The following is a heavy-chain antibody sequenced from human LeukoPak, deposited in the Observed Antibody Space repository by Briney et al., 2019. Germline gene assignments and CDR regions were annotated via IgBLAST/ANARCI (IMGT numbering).Heavy chain of an antibody. CDR3: ARDPGSPYYGMDV. CDR1: GYSISSDGYY. J-gene: IGHJ6*02. V-gene: IGHV4-30-2*01. Sequence: SETLSLTCTVSGYSISSDGYYWSWIRQPPGKVLEWIGYVYHSGSTYYNPSLKSRVTISVDTSKNQFSLKLSSVTAADTAVYYCARDPGSPYYGMDVWGQGTTVTVSS. CDR2: VYHSGST. D-gene: IGHD3-10*01.